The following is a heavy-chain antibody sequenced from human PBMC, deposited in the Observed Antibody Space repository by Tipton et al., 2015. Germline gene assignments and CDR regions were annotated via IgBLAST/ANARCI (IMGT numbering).Heavy chain of an antibody. CDR1: GFTFSTYG. CDR2: IRYDGSQR. Sequence: SLRLSCAASGFTFSTYGIHWVRQAPGKGLEWVAVIRYDGSQRYYADSVKGRFTISRDNAKNSLYLQMNSLRDEDTAVYYCATLVGAPRGYYYYDMDVWGQGTTVTVSS. CDR3: ATLVGAPRGYYYYDMDV. J-gene: IGHJ6*02. D-gene: IGHD1-26*01. V-gene: IGHV3-33*01.